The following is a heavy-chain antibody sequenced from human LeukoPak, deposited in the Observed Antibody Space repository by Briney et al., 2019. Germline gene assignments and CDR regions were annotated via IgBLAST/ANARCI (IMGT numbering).Heavy chain of an antibody. Sequence: PSETLSLTCAVYGGSFSGYYWSWIRQPPGKGLEWIGEINHSGSTYYNPSLQSRVTISVDTSKNQFSLKLSSVTAADTAVYYCARHPTLTSGGNFDYWGQGTLVTVSS. V-gene: IGHV4-34*01. CDR2: INHSGST. D-gene: IGHD3-16*01. CDR1: GGSFSGYY. CDR3: ARHPTLTSGGNFDY. J-gene: IGHJ4*02.